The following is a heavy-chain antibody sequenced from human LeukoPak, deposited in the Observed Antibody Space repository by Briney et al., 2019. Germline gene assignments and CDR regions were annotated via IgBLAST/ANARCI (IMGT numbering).Heavy chain of an antibody. V-gene: IGHV1-2*02. CDR1: GYTFTGYY. CDR3: ARTRPRRGYSYGSLDY. CDR2: INPNSGGT. Sequence: ASVKVSCKASGYTFTGYYMHWVRQAPGQGLEWMGWINPNSGGTNYAQKFQGRVTITADTSTTTAYMELSSLRSEDTAVYYCARTRPRRGYSYGSLDYWGQGALVTVSS. D-gene: IGHD5-18*01. J-gene: IGHJ4*02.